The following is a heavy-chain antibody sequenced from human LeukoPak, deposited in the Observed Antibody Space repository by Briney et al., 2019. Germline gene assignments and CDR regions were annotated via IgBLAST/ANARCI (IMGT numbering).Heavy chain of an antibody. V-gene: IGHV4-34*01. CDR3: ARGKNYDFWSGSNVMADYYYYMDV. CDR2: INHSGST. J-gene: IGHJ6*03. CDR1: GGSFSGYY. Sequence: SETLSLTCAVYGGSFSGYYWSWIRQPPGKGLEWIGEINHSGSTNYNPSLKSRVTISVDTSKNQFSLRLSSVTAADTAVYYCARGKNYDFWSGSNVMADYYYYMDVWGRGTTVTVSS. D-gene: IGHD3-3*01.